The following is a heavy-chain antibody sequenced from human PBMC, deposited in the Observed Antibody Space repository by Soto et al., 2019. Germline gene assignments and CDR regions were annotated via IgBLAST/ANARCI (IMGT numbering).Heavy chain of an antibody. Sequence: QVQLVESGGGVVQTGRSLRLSCAASGFTFSSYGMHWVRQAPGKGLEWVAVIWYDGSNKYYADSVKGRFTISRDNSKNTLYLQMNSPRAEDTAVYYCARDLMTTVTTCLDYWGQGTLVTVSS. D-gene: IGHD4-17*01. V-gene: IGHV3-33*01. CDR1: GFTFSSYG. J-gene: IGHJ4*02. CDR2: IWYDGSNK. CDR3: ARDLMTTVTTCLDY.